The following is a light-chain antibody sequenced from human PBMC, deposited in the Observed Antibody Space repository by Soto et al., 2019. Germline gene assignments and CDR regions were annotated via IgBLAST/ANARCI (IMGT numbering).Light chain of an antibody. CDR2: AAS. Sequence: DIQMTQSPSSLSASVGDRVTITCRASQSISSYLNWYQQKPGKAPKLLIYAASSLQSGVPSRFSGSGSGTAFTLTKRRLQPEDFATFHCQQSYSTPFPFGPGTKVDI. V-gene: IGKV1-39*01. J-gene: IGKJ3*01. CDR3: QQSYSTPFP. CDR1: QSISSY.